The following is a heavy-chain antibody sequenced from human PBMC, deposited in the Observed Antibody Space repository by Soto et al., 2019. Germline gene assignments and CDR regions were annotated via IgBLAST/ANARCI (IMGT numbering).Heavy chain of an antibody. J-gene: IGHJ4*02. V-gene: IGHV4-39*01. CDR3: ARGSTTEKVDS. CDR2: IYNSGST. CDR1: GGSISSSSYY. Sequence: SETLSLTCTVSGGSISSSSYYWGWIRQPPGKGLEWIGSIYNSGSTYYNPSLKSRVTISVDTSKNQFSLALTSVTAAVTAMYYCARGSTTEKVDSWGQGSLVTVSS.